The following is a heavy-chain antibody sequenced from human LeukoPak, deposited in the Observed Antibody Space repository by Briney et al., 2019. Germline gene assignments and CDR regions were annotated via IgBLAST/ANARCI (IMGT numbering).Heavy chain of an antibody. V-gene: IGHV3-21*01. Sequence: GGSLRLSCAASGFTFSSYSMNWVRQAPGKGLEWVSSISSSSSYIYYADSVKGRFTISRDNAKNSLHLQMNSLRAEDTAVYYCARDLGRRSSGWLDYWGQGTLVTVSS. CDR3: ARDLGRRSSGWLDY. J-gene: IGHJ4*02. CDR2: ISSSSSYI. CDR1: GFTFSSYS. D-gene: IGHD6-19*01.